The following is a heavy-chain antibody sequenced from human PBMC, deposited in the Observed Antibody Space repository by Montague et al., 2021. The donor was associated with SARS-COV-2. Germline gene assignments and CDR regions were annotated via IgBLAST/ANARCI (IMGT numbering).Heavy chain of an antibody. Sequence: SETLSLTCAVYGGSFSGYYWSWVRQAPGKGLEWIGEINHSGSTHXXPSLKSRASMSVDTSKNQFSLKMSSVTAADTAVFYCARSREEFTSIAVIIAGGMHYCDSRGQGTLVTVSS. V-gene: IGHV4-34*01. J-gene: IGHJ4*02. CDR2: INHSGST. D-gene: IGHD3-22*01. CDR1: GGSFSGYY. CDR3: ARSREEFTSIAVIIAGGMHYCDS.